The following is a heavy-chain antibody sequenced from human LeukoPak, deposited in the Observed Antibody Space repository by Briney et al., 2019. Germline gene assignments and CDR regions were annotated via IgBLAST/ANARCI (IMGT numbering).Heavy chain of an antibody. D-gene: IGHD5-12*01. CDR3: ARDSGYDYYFDY. J-gene: IGHJ4*02. CDR1: GYTFTSYY. V-gene: IGHV1-46*01. Sequence: ASVKVSCKASGYTFTSYYMHWVRQAPGQGIECMGIINPSGGSTSDAQKFQGRVTMTRDTSTSTVYMELSSLRSEDTAVYYCARDSGYDYYFDYWGQGTLVTVSS. CDR2: INPSGGST.